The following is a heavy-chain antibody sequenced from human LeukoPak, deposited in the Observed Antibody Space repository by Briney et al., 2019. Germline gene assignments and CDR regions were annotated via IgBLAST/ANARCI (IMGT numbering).Heavy chain of an antibody. Sequence: ASVKVSCKASGYTFTGYYMHWVRQAPGQGLEWMGWINPNSGGTNYAQKFQGRVTMTRDTSISTAYMELSRLRSDDTAVYYCASPSSSSGSYSYYYMDVWGKGTTVTVSS. CDR2: INPNSGGT. CDR3: ASPSSSSGSYSYYYMDV. CDR1: GYTFTGYY. V-gene: IGHV1-2*02. J-gene: IGHJ6*03. D-gene: IGHD1-26*01.